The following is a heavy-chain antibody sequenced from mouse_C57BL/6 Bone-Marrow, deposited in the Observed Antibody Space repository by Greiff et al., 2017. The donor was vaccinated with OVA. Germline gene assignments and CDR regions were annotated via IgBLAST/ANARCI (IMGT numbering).Heavy chain of an antibody. D-gene: IGHD1-1*01. V-gene: IGHV2-5*01. CDR1: GFSLTSYG. Sequence: QVQLQQSGPGLVQPSQSLSITCTVSGFSLTSYGVHWVRQSPGKGLEWLGVIWSGGSTDYNAAFMSRLSITKDNSKSQVFFKMNSLQADDTAIYYCAKGDYGSNTGFFAYWGQGTLVTVSA. CDR3: AKGDYGSNTGFFAY. J-gene: IGHJ3*01. CDR2: IWSGGST.